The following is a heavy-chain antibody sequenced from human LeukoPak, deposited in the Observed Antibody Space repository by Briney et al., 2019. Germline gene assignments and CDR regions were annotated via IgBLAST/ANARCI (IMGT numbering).Heavy chain of an antibody. CDR1: GFTFSSYW. Sequence: GGSLRLSCAASGFTFSSYWMSWVRQAPGKGLEWVANIKQDGSEKYYVDSVKGRFTISRDNAKNSLYLQMNSLRAEDTAVYYCATVFWSGPKTPFDYWGQGTLVTVSS. CDR2: IKQDGSEK. V-gene: IGHV3-7*01. J-gene: IGHJ4*02. CDR3: ATVFWSGPKTPFDY. D-gene: IGHD3-3*01.